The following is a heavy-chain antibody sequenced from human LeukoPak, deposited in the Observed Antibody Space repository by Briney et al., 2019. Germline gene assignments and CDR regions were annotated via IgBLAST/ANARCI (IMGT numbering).Heavy chain of an antibody. Sequence: GSLRLSCAASGFTFSNAWMSWVRQAPGKGLEWVGRIKSKTDGGTTGYAAPVKGRFTISRDDSKNTLYLQMNSLKTEDTAVYYCTTDSGYDSSGFNDYWGQGTLVTVSS. D-gene: IGHD3-22*01. J-gene: IGHJ4*02. CDR2: IKSKTDGGTT. CDR1: GFTFSNAW. V-gene: IGHV3-15*01. CDR3: TTDSGYDSSGFNDY.